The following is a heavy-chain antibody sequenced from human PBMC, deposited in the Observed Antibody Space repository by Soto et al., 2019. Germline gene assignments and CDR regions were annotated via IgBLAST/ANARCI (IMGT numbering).Heavy chain of an antibody. CDR3: ARVDHYYYMDV. CDR2: ISSSGSTI. CDR1: GFTFSDYY. J-gene: IGHJ6*03. Sequence: GGSLRLSCAASGFTFSDYYMSWIRQAPGKGLEWVSYISSSGSTIYYADSVKGRFTISRDNAKNSLYLQMNGLRAEDTAVYYCARVDHYYYMDVWGKGTTVTVSS. V-gene: IGHV3-11*01.